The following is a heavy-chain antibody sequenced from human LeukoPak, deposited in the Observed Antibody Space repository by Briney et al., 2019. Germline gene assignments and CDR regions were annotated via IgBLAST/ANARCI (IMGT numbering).Heavy chain of an antibody. J-gene: IGHJ6*02. CDR1: GFTFSSYS. CDR3: ARGTAAGTPAYYYGMDV. V-gene: IGHV3-21*01. D-gene: IGHD6-13*01. CDR2: ISSSSSYI. Sequence: GGSLRLSCAASGFTFSSYSMNWVRQAPGKGLEWVSSISSSSSYIYYADSVKGRFTISRDNAKNSLYLQMNSLRAEDTAVYYCARGTAAGTPAYYYGMDVWGQGTTVTVSS.